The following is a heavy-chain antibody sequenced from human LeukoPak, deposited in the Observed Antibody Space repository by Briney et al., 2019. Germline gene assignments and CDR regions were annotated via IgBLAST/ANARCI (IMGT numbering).Heavy chain of an antibody. CDR1: GGSISNYY. V-gene: IGHV4-59*01. D-gene: IGHD6-19*01. J-gene: IGHJ4*02. CDR2: FYHSGST. CDR3: ASTQQWLAFDY. Sequence: PSETPSLTCTVSGGSISNYYWSWIRQPPGKGLEYIGCFYHSGSTNHNPSLKSRVTTSVDTSKNQFSLGLSSVTAADTAVYYCASTQQWLAFDYWGQGILVTVSS.